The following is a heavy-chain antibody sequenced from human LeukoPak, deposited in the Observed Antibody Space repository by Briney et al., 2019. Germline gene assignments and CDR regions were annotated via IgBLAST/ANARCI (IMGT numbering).Heavy chain of an antibody. D-gene: IGHD3-10*01. J-gene: IGHJ5*02. CDR3: ARPIGTITMIRGVIRRSGWFDP. CDR2: IYPRDSDT. V-gene: IGHV5-51*01. CDR1: GYNFTNYW. Sequence: PGESLKISCKGSGYNFTNYWIAWVRQTPGKGLECMGIIYPRDSDTRYSPSFQGQVTISADKSVSTAYLQWSSLKASDTAMYYCARPIGTITMIRGVIRRSGWFDPWGQGTLVTVSS.